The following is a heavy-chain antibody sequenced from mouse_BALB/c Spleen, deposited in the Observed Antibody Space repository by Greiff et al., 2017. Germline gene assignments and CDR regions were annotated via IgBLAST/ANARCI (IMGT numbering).Heavy chain of an antibody. CDR2: ISYSGST. D-gene: IGHD1-1*01. J-gene: IGHJ3*01. CDR1: GYSITSDYA. CDR3: ARSEILRGWFAY. Sequence: VQLQQSGPGLVKPSQSLSLTCTVTGYSITSDYAWNWIRQFPGNKLEWMGYISYSGSTSYNPSLKSRISITRDTSKNQFFLQLNSVTTEDTATYYCARSEILRGWFAYWGQGTLVTVSA. V-gene: IGHV3-2*02.